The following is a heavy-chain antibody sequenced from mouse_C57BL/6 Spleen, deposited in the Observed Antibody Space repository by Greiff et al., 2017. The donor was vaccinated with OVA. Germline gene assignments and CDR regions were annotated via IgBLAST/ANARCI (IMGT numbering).Heavy chain of an antibody. CDR2: IDPEDGDT. CDR1: GFNIKDYY. D-gene: IGHD6-1*01. Sequence: VQLKESGAELVRPGDSVKLSCTASGFNIKDYYMHWVKQRPEQGLEWIGRIDPEDGDTEYAPKFQGKATMTADTSSNTAYLQLSILTSEDTAVYYCTTSSLILYFDYWGQGTTLTVSS. CDR3: TTSSLILYFDY. J-gene: IGHJ2*01. V-gene: IGHV14-1*01.